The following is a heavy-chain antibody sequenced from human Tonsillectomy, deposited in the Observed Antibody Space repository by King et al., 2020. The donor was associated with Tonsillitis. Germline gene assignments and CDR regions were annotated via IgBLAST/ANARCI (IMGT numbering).Heavy chain of an antibody. J-gene: IGHJ4*02. CDR3: ARGLTDRWLSLDY. D-gene: IGHD5-12*01. V-gene: IGHV3-30*04. Sequence: VQLVESGGGVVQPGRSLRLSCAASGFTSSSYAMHWVRQAPGKGLEWVAVISYDGSNKYYADSVKGRFTIYRDNPKNTLYLQMNSLRAEDTAVYYCARGLTDRWLSLDYWGQGTLVSVSS. CDR1: GFTSSSYA. CDR2: ISYDGSNK.